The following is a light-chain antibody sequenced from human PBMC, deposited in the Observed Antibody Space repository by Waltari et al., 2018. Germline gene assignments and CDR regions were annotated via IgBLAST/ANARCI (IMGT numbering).Light chain of an antibody. CDR3: AAWDDSLSRWL. Sequence: QSVLTQPPSASGTPGQRVTISCSGRSSNIGSNYVYWYQHVPGAAPKLLIYRNNPRPSGVPDRFSGSKSGTSASRASSGLRSEDEADYYCAAWDDSLSRWLLGGGTKLTVL. CDR1: SSNIGSNY. V-gene: IGLV1-47*01. CDR2: RNN. J-gene: IGLJ3*02.